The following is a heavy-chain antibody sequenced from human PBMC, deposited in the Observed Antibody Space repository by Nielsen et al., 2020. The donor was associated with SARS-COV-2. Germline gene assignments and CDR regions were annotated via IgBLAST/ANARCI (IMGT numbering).Heavy chain of an antibody. CDR1: GFTFDDYA. CDR2: ISWNSGSI. Sequence: SLKISCAASGFTFDDYATHWVRQAPGKGLEWVSGISWNSGSIGYADSVKGRFTISRDNAKNSLYLQMNSLRAEDTALYYCAKDGHSSGWYGAPDYWGQGTLVTVSS. D-gene: IGHD6-19*01. V-gene: IGHV3-9*01. CDR3: AKDGHSSGWYGAPDY. J-gene: IGHJ4*02.